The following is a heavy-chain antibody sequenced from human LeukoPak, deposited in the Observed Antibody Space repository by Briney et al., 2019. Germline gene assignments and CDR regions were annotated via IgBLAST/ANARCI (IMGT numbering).Heavy chain of an antibody. J-gene: IGHJ4*02. CDR3: ARALFGGVFDY. CDR1: GFTFSSYW. D-gene: IGHD3-10*01. CDR2: IKQDGSEK. Sequence: GGSLRLSCAASGFTFSSYWMSWVRQAPGKGLEWAANIKQDGSEKYYVDSVKGRFTISRDNAKNSLYLQMNSLRAEDTAVYYCARALFGGVFDYWGQGTLVTVSS. V-gene: IGHV3-7*01.